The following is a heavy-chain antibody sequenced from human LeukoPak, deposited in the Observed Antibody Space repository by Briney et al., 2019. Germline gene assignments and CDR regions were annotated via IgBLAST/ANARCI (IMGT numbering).Heavy chain of an antibody. V-gene: IGHV4-4*02. D-gene: IGHD1-26*01. CDR2: IYHSGST. Sequence: SETLSLTCAVSGVSISSNNWWNWVRQPPGKGLEWIGEIYHSGSTNYNPSLKSRVTISVDKSKNQFSLKLSSVTAADTAVYYCAKWTEGGAFDSWGQGTMLIVSS. J-gene: IGHJ3*01. CDR3: AKWTEGGAFDS. CDR1: GVSISSNNW.